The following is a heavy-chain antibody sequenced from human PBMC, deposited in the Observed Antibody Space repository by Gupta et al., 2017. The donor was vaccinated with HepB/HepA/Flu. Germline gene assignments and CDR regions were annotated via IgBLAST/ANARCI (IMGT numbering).Heavy chain of an antibody. CDR1: GFTFSSFD. J-gene: IGHJ4*02. CDR3: AKALASGRMFYFDS. Sequence: EVQLLESGGGSLQPGGSLRLSCAASGFTFSSFDMNWVRQAPGKGLEWVSGINRDAGKTHYADFVKGRFTISRDNSRNTLSLQMTSLRVEDTAVYYCAKALASGRMFYFDSWGQGTLVTV. CDR2: INRDAGKT. V-gene: IGHV3-23*01. D-gene: IGHD6-19*01.